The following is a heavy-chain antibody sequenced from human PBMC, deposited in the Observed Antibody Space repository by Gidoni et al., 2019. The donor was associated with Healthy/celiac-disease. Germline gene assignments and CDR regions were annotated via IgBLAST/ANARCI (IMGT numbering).Heavy chain of an antibody. D-gene: IGHD4-17*01. CDR3: AREGVRTYGGQLRGAFDI. CDR2: INHSGST. CDR1: GGSFSGYY. V-gene: IGHV4-34*01. J-gene: IGHJ3*02. Sequence: QVQLQQWGAGLLKPSETLSLTCAVYGGSFSGYYWSWIRQPPGKGLEWIGEINHSGSTNYNPSLKSRVTISVDTSKNQFSLKLSSVTAADTAVYYCAREGVRTYGGQLRGAFDIWGQGTMVTVSS.